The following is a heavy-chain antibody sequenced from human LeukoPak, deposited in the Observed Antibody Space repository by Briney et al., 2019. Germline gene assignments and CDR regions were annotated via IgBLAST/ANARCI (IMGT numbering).Heavy chain of an antibody. CDR2: ISYDGSNK. D-gene: IGHD5-12*01. CDR3: ARGGYGKTRYFDY. J-gene: IGHJ4*02. CDR1: GFTFSSYG. Sequence: PGGSLRLSCAASGFTFSSYGMHWVRQAPGKGLEWVAVISYDGSNKYYADSVKGRFTISRDNFKNTLYLQINSLRAEDTAVYYCARGGYGKTRYFDYWGQGTLVTVSS. V-gene: IGHV3-30*03.